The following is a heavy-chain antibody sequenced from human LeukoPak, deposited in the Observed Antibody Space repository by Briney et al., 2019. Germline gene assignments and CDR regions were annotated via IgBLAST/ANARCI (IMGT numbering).Heavy chain of an antibody. D-gene: IGHD3-9*01. CDR2: ISYDGSNK. CDR1: AVTFSIYT. J-gene: IGHJ6*02. CDR3: AREYYDILTTALYYYYGMDV. V-gene: IGHV3-30*04. Sequence: GGSLRLSRAASAVTFSIYTMRRVRPAPDKGLEWVAVISYDGSNKYYADSVKGRFTISRDNSKNTLYLQMNSLRAEDTAVYYCAREYYDILTTALYYYYGMDVWGQGTTVTVSS.